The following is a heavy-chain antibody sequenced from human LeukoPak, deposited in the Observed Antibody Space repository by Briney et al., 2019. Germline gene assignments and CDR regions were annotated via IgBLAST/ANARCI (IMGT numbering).Heavy chain of an antibody. D-gene: IGHD6-19*01. CDR2: INPSGGST. CDR1: GYIFTSYT. V-gene: IGHV1-46*01. Sequence: ASVRVSCKASGYIFTSYTIYWVRQAPGQGLEWMGIINPSGGSTNYAQKVQGRVTMTRDTSTSTVYMELSSLRSEDTAVYYCARFAVHRRITVAGQFGLDYWGQGTLVSLSS. J-gene: IGHJ4*02. CDR3: ARFAVHRRITVAGQFGLDY.